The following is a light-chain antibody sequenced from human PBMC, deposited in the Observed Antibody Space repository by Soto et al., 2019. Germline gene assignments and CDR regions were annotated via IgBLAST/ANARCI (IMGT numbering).Light chain of an antibody. CDR2: DAS. V-gene: IGKV1-5*01. J-gene: IGKJ1*01. Sequence: DIQMTQSPSTLSASVGDRVTITCRASQSITIWLAWYQQKPGKAPKLLIFDASSLESGVPSRFSGSGSGTEFTLTISSLQPDGFATYYCQHYNSYSWTFGQGPKAEIK. CDR1: QSITIW. CDR3: QHYNSYSWT.